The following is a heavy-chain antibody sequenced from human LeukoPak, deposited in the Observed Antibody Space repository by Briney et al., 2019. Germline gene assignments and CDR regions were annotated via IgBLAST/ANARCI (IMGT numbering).Heavy chain of an antibody. J-gene: IGHJ4*02. CDR2: ISGNGGST. D-gene: IGHD2-2*01. V-gene: IGHV3-64D*09. Sequence: GGSLRLSCSASGFTFSSYAMYWVRQAPGKGLEYVSAISGNGGSTYYADSVKGRFTISRDNSKNTVYLQMSSLRVEDTAVYYCVKFGCSSASCSGGDYWGQGTLVTVSS. CDR3: VKFGCSSASCSGGDY. CDR1: GFTFSSYA.